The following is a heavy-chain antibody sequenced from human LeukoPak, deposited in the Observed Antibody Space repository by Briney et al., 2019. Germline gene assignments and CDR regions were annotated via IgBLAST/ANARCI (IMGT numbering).Heavy chain of an antibody. CDR1: GGSISSGGYS. D-gene: IGHD3-10*01. Sequence: PSQTLSLTCAVSGGSISSGGYSWSWIRQPPGKGLEWIGYIYHSGSTYYNPSLKSRVTISVDRSKNQFSLKLSSVTAADTAVYYCVRDSDDYYWALDFWGQGTPVTVSS. V-gene: IGHV4-30-2*01. J-gene: IGHJ4*02. CDR2: IYHSGST. CDR3: VRDSDDYYWALDF.